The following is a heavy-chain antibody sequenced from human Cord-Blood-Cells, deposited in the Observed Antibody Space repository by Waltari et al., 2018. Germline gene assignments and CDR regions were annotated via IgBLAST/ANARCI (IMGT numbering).Heavy chain of an antibody. V-gene: IGHV4-34*01. Sequence: QVQLQQWGAGLLKPSETLSLTCAVYGGSFSGYYWSWIRQPPGKGLEWIGEINHSGSTNSNPSLKSRVTISVDTSKNQFSLKLSSVTAADTAVYYCARGDIVVVPAAPPGWFDPWGQGTLVTVSS. CDR1: GGSFSGYY. CDR3: ARGDIVVVPAAPPGWFDP. J-gene: IGHJ5*02. CDR2: INHSGST. D-gene: IGHD2-2*01.